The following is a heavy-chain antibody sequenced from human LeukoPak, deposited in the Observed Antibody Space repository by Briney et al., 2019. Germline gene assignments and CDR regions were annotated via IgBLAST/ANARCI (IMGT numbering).Heavy chain of an antibody. CDR3: ARDFGIFPSQGFDC. CDR2: LHYSGST. J-gene: IGHJ4*02. CDR1: GGSITSNGYY. D-gene: IGHD3-10*01. Sequence: SETLSLTCTVSGGSITSNGYYWGWVRQPPGKGLGWIGNLHYSGSTYYNPSLKSRVTMSIDTSKNQFSLKLSSLTATDTAVYFCARDFGIFPSQGFDCWGQGTLVTVSS. V-gene: IGHV4-39*02.